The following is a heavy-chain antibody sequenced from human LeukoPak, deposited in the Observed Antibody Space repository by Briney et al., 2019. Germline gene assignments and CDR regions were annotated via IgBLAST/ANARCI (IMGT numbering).Heavy chain of an antibody. CDR1: GFTFSGYA. D-gene: IGHD6-6*01. J-gene: IGHJ4*02. CDR2: ISGSGGST. Sequence: GGSLRLSFAASGFTFSGYAMSWVRRAPGKGLGWVSAISGSGGSTYYADSVKGRFTISRDNSKNTLYLQMNSLRAEDTAVYYCAKDPEVVPGNYFDYWGQGTLVTVSS. CDR3: AKDPEVVPGNYFDY. V-gene: IGHV3-23*01.